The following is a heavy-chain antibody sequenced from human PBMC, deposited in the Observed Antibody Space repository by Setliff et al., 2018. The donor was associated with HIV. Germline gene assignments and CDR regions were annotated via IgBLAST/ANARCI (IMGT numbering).Heavy chain of an antibody. V-gene: IGHV1-2*06. D-gene: IGHD5-18*01. Sequence: ASVKVSCKASGYTFTSYYMHWVRQAPGQGLEWMGRINPNSGGTNYAQKFQGRVTMTRDTSISTAYMELSRLRSDDTAVYYCARGPPLGNSYGYVNYWGQGTLVTVSS. CDR1: GYTFTSYY. CDR3: ARGPPLGNSYGYVNY. J-gene: IGHJ4*02. CDR2: INPNSGGT.